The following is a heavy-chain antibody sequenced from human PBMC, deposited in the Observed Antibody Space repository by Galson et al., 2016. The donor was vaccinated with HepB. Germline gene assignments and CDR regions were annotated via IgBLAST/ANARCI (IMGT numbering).Heavy chain of an antibody. V-gene: IGHV3-7*01. CDR3: ARDEAEHIVVVTPIQGDDAFDI. J-gene: IGHJ3*02. D-gene: IGHD2-21*02. Sequence: DSVKGRFTISRDNAKNSLYLQMNSLRAEDTAVYYCARDEAEHIVVVTPIQGDDAFDIWGQGTLVTVSS.